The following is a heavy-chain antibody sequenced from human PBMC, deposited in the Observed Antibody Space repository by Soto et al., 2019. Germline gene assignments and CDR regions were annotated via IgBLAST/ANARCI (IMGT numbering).Heavy chain of an antibody. CDR1: GFTFSNYS. CDR2: ITTSSSTI. CDR3: ARDGIAVAGFDY. J-gene: IGHJ4*02. Sequence: EVQLVESGGGLVQPGGSLRLSCAASGFTFSNYSMNWVRQAPGKGLEWISYITTSSSTIYYADSVKGRFTISRDNAKTSLYLQMNSLRDEDTAVYYCARDGIAVAGFDYWGQGTLVTVS. V-gene: IGHV3-48*02. D-gene: IGHD6-19*01.